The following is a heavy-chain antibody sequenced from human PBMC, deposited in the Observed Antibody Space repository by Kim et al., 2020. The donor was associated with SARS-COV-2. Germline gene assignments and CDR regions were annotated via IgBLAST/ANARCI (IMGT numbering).Heavy chain of an antibody. Sequence: YADSVKGRFTISRDNAKNSLYLQMNSLRAEDTAVYYCARITIFGVVTDDYWGQGTLVTVSS. D-gene: IGHD3-3*01. J-gene: IGHJ4*02. V-gene: IGHV3-48*03. CDR3: ARITIFGVVTDDY.